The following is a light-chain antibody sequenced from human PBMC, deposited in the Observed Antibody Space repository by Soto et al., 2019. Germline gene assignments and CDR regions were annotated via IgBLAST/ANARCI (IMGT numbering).Light chain of an antibody. CDR2: DAS. CDR3: QQRSDRIT. CDR1: HSISNY. J-gene: IGKJ5*01. Sequence: EIVLTQSPATLSSSPGERATLSCRASHSISNYLAWYQQKPGQAPRLLIYDASTRATGIPARFSGSGSGTDFTLTISSLAPEDFAVYYCQQRSDRITVGQGTRLEIK. V-gene: IGKV3-11*01.